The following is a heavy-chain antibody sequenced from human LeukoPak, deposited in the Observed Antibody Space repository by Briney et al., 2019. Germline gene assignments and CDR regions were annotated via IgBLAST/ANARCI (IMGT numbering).Heavy chain of an antibody. D-gene: IGHD6-13*01. CDR2: ISSSSGYI. Sequence: GGSLRLSCAASGFTFSSYSMNWVRQAPGKGLEWVSSISSSSGYIYYADSVKGRFTISRDNAKNSLYLQMNSLRAEDTAVYYCARDTPPPPDIAAAGSTTFDIWGQGTMVTVSS. V-gene: IGHV3-21*01. CDR1: GFTFSSYS. CDR3: ARDTPPPPDIAAAGSTTFDI. J-gene: IGHJ3*02.